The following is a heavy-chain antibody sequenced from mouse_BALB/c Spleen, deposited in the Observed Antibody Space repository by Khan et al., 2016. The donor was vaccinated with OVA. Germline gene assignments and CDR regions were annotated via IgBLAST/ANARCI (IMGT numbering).Heavy chain of an antibody. CDR2: IDPENGDP. J-gene: IGHJ3*01. V-gene: IGHV14-1*02. Sequence: GQLQQSGAELVRPGALVKLSCKPSGFNIKDYYIHWVKQRPEQGLEWIGWIDPENGDPIYDPRFQGKAIITADTSHNTAYLQLSILASEDTSVYYCAISGYFAWLTYWGQGTLVTFSA. CDR1: GFNIKDYY. D-gene: IGHD1-1*01. CDR3: AISGYFAWLTY.